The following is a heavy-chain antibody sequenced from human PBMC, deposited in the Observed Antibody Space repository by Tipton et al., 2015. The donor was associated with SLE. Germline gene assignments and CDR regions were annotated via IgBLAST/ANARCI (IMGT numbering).Heavy chain of an antibody. J-gene: IGHJ2*01. CDR2: IYHSGSS. CDR3: ASSSGSMVTTWYFDL. V-gene: IGHV4-30-2*01. CDR1: GGSISSDGYS. D-gene: IGHD4-17*01. Sequence: LRLSCAVSGGSISSDGYSWSWIRQPPGKGLEWIGYIYHSGSSYYNPSLKSRVTISVDRSKNQFSLKLSPVTAADTAVYYCASSSGSMVTTWYFDLWGRGTLVTVAS.